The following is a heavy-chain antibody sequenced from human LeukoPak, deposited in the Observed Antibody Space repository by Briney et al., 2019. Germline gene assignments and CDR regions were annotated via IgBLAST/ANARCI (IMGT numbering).Heavy chain of an antibody. CDR3: ARSPRFLEWLLSDDAFDI. CDR1: GGTFISYA. Sequence: ASVKFYCKASGGTFISYAIRCVRQAPGQWLELMGGNSPIFGTANYAQTFQGRVTITADESTSTAYMELSSLRSEDTAVYYCARSPRFLEWLLSDDAFDIWGQGTMVTVSS. D-gene: IGHD3-3*01. J-gene: IGHJ3*02. CDR2: NSPIFGTA. V-gene: IGHV1-69*13.